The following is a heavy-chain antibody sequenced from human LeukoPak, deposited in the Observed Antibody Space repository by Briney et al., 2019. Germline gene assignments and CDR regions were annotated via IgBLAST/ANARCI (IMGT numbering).Heavy chain of an antibody. J-gene: IGHJ4*02. V-gene: IGHV1-3*01. CDR2: INAGNGNT. CDR3: ARTGDETLFDY. Sequence: ASVEVSCKASGGTFSSYAISWVRQAPGQGLEWMGWINAGNGNTKYSQKFQGRVTITRDTSASTAYMELSSLRSEDTAVYYCARTGDETLFDYWGQGTLVTVSS. D-gene: IGHD1-26*01. CDR1: GGTFSSYA.